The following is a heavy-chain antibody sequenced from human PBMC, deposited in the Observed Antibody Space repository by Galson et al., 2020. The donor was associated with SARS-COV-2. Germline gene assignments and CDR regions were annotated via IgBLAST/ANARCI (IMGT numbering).Heavy chain of an antibody. D-gene: IGHD6-6*01. CDR3: ARDKNGSSSGSGFDP. CDR1: GGSISSSNW. J-gene: IGHJ5*02. CDR2: IYHSGST. Sequence: SETLSLTCAVSGGSISSSNWWSWVRQPPGKGLEWIGEIYHSGSTNYNPSLKSRVTISVDKSKNQFSLKLSSVTAADTAVYYCARDKNGSSSGSGFDPWGQGTLVTVSS. V-gene: IGHV4-4*02.